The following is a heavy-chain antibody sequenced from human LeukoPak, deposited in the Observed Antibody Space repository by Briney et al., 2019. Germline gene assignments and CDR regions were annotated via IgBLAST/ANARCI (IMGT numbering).Heavy chain of an antibody. CDR1: GGXFSSYA. V-gene: IGHV1-69*04. CDR2: IITILGIA. CDR3: ARENPIAAAGNFDY. Sequence: SVKVSCKASGGXFSSYAMSWVRQAPGQGLEWMGRIITILGIANYAQKFQGRVTITADKSTSTAYMELSSLRPEDTAVYYCARENPIAAAGNFDYWGQGTLVTVSS. D-gene: IGHD6-13*01. J-gene: IGHJ4*02.